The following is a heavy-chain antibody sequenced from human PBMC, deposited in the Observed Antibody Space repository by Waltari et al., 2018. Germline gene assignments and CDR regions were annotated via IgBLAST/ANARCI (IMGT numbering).Heavy chain of an antibody. Sequence: QLQLQESGPGLVKPSGTLSLTCAVSCDSVSSNYWWSWGRQPPGKGLEWIVPIHGRWKTNDNPSFASRVTVSLDTSTDHISLKLTSATAADTAVYYCARDRGRGLYLDTWGQGTLVTVSP. D-gene: IGHD2-15*01. CDR2: IHGRWKT. CDR1: CDSVSSNYW. CDR3: ARDRGRGLYLDT. J-gene: IGHJ5*02. V-gene: IGHV4-4*02.